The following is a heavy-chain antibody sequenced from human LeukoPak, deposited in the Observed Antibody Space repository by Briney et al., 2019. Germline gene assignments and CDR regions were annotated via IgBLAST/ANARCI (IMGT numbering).Heavy chain of an antibody. CDR2: ISGSGGST. J-gene: IGHJ6*02. CDR3: AGIERKYYYGSGSYRRIASYYGMDV. CDR1: GFTFNSYA. D-gene: IGHD3-10*01. V-gene: IGHV3-23*01. Sequence: GGSLRLSCAASGFTFNSYAMSWVRQAPGKGLEWVSAISGSGGSTYYADSVKGRFTISRDNSKNTLYLQMNSLRAEDTAVYYCAGIERKYYYGSGSYRRIASYYGMDVWGQGTTVTVSS.